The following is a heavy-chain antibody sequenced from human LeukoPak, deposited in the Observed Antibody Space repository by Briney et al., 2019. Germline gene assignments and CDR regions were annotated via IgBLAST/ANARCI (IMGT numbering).Heavy chain of an antibody. Sequence: PSETLSLTCTVSGGSISSYYWSWLRQPPGKGLEWIGYIYYSGSTNYNPSLKSRVTISVDTSKNQFSLKLSSVTAADTAVYYCARAKGSAFDYWGQGTLVTVSS. V-gene: IGHV4-59*01. CDR3: ARAKGSAFDY. CDR2: IYYSGST. D-gene: IGHD2-15*01. CDR1: GGSISSYY. J-gene: IGHJ4*02.